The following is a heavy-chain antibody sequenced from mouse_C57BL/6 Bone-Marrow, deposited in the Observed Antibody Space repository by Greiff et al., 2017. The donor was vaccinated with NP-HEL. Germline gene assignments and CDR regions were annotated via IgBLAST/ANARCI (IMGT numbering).Heavy chain of an antibody. D-gene: IGHD1-1*01. Sequence: QVQLQQSGAELVRPGASVKLSCKASGYTFTDYYINWVKQRPGQGLEWIARIYPGSGNTYYNEKFKGKATLTAEKSSSTAYMQLSSLTSEDSAVYFCVITTVVATRYFDVWGTGTTVTVSS. CDR3: VITTVVATRYFDV. CDR1: GYTFTDYY. CDR2: IYPGSGNT. J-gene: IGHJ1*03. V-gene: IGHV1-76*01.